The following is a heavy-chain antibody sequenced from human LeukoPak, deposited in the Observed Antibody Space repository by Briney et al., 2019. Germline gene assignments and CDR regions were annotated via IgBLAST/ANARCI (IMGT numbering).Heavy chain of an antibody. CDR1: GFTFSSYS. CDR3: ARDKAVAGPFDY. Sequence: PGGSLRLSCAASGFTFSSYSMNWVRQAPGKGLEWVSSISSSSSYMYYADSVKGRFTISRDNAKNSLYLQMNSLRAEDTAVYYCARDKAVAGPFDYWGQGTLVTVSS. V-gene: IGHV3-21*01. CDR2: ISSSSSYM. J-gene: IGHJ4*02. D-gene: IGHD6-19*01.